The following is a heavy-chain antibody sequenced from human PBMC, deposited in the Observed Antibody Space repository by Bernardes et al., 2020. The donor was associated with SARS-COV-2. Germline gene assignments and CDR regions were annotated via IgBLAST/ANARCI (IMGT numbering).Heavy chain of an antibody. CDR2: IFHTGTT. D-gene: IGHD2-8*02. Sequence: SETLSLTCVVSGGSISSYNWWSWVRQSPGKGLEWIGEIFHTGTTNYNPSLKSRVTISLDKSKNQFSLNLISVTAADTAVYYCAPLGYCTGGVCYRATWGQGALVTVSS. V-gene: IGHV4-4*02. J-gene: IGHJ4*02. CDR1: GGSISSYNW. CDR3: APLGYCTGGVCYRAT.